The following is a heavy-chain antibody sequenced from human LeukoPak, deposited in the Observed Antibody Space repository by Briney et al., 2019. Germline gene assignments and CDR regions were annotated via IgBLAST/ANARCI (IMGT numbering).Heavy chain of an antibody. V-gene: IGHV4-59*01. J-gene: IGHJ2*01. CDR2: IYYSGST. Sequence: SETLSLTCTVSGGSISSYYWSWIRQPPGKGLEWIGYIYYSGSTNYNPSLKSRVTISVDTSKNQFSLKLSSVTAADTAVYYCARVSTVTTSWYFDLWGRGTLVTVSS. CDR1: GGSISSYY. CDR3: ARVSTVTTSWYFDL. D-gene: IGHD4-17*01.